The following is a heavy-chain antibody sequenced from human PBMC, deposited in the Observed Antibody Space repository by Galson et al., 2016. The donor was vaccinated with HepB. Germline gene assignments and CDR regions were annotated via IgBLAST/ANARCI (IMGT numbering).Heavy chain of an antibody. CDR1: GGSISYIYW. CDR2: IYQSGST. CDR3: ARGSGSYLGEDAEYFQE. V-gene: IGHV4-4*02. J-gene: IGHJ1*01. D-gene: IGHD1-26*01. Sequence: SETLSLTCAVSGGSISYIYWWSWVRQPPGKGLEWIGEIYQSGSTNFNPSLKSRVTISIDKSKNQFSLKLTSVTAADAAVYYCARGSGSYLGEDAEYFQEWGRGTLVTVSS.